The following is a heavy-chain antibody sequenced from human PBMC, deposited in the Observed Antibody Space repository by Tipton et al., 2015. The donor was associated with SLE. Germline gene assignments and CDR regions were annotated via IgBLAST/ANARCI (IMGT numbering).Heavy chain of an antibody. J-gene: IGHJ3*02. CDR3: ARSVGATRSDAFDI. V-gene: IGHV4-38-2*02. D-gene: IGHD1-26*01. Sequence: GLVKPSETLSLTCTVSGYSISSGYYWGWIRQPPGKGLEWIGSIYHSGSTYYNPSLKSRVTISVDTSKNQFSLKLSSVTAADTAVYYCARSVGATRSDAFDIWGQGTMVTVSS. CDR2: IYHSGST. CDR1: GYSISSGYY.